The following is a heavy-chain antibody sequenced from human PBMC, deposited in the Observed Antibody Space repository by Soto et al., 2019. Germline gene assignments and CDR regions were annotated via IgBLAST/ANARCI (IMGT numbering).Heavy chain of an antibody. CDR2: ISYDGSNK. CDR3: ARSPYSVSYLAYFDY. CDR1: GFTFSSYG. V-gene: IGHV3-30*03. D-gene: IGHD1-26*01. J-gene: IGHJ4*02. Sequence: QVQLVESGGGVVQPGRSLRVSCAASGFTFSSYGMHWVRQAPGKGLEWVAVISYDGSNKHYADSVKGRFTISRDNPKNTLYLQMNSLRAEDTAVYYCARSPYSVSYLAYFDYWGQGTLVTVTS.